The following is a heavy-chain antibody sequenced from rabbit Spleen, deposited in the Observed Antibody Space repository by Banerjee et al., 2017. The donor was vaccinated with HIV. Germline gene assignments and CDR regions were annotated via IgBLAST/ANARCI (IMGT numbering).Heavy chain of an antibody. D-gene: IGHD1-1*01. V-gene: IGHV1S39*01. CDR3: ARDLAAWNSGSYAFNL. Sequence: QEQLVESGGGLVQPGGSLKLSCKASAFDFSSGGVSWVRQAPGKGLEWIGYIDPVFGITHYATWVNGRFTISRTSSTTVTLQMTSLTAADTATYFCARDLAAWNSGSYAFNLWGPGTLVTVS. CDR1: AFDFSSGG. CDR2: IDPVFGIT. J-gene: IGHJ4*01.